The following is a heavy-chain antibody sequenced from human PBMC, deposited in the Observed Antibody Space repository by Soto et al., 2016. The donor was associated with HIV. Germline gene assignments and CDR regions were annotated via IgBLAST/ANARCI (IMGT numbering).Heavy chain of an antibody. D-gene: IGHD2-15*01. CDR1: GFTFSSYA. Sequence: EVQLLESGGGLVQPGGSLRLSCAASGFTFSSYAMSWVRQAPGKGLEWVPVISGSGGSTYYADSVKGRFTISRDNSKNTLYLQMNSLRAEDTAVYYCAKAWDIVVVLSGMGYWGQGTLVTVSS. CDR3: AKAWDIVVVLSGMGY. J-gene: IGHJ4*02. V-gene: IGHV3-23*01. CDR2: ISGSGGST.